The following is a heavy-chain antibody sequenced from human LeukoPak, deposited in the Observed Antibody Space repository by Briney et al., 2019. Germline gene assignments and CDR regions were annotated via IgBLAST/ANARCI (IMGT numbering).Heavy chain of an antibody. D-gene: IGHD3-9*01. CDR1: GFTFSSYS. Sequence: PGGSLRLSCAASGFTFSSYSMNWVRQAPGKGLEWVSSISSSSYIYYADSVKGRFTISRDNAKNSLYLQMNSLRAEDTAVYYCARHVLRYFDWSNYGMDVWGQGTTVTVSS. V-gene: IGHV3-21*01. J-gene: IGHJ6*02. CDR2: ISSSSYI. CDR3: ARHVLRYFDWSNYGMDV.